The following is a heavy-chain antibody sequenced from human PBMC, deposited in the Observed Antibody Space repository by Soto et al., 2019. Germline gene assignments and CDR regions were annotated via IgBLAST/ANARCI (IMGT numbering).Heavy chain of an antibody. Sequence: QVQLVQSGAEVKKPGASVKVSCKASGYTFTSYDINWVRQATGQGLEWMGWMNPNSGNTGCPQKFQGRVTMTRTTSISTAYMELSSLRFEDTAVYYCARSPPRVERNNYAGGWFDPWGQGTLVTVSS. CDR3: ARSPPRVERNNYAGGWFDP. CDR1: GYTFTSYD. CDR2: MNPNSGNT. D-gene: IGHD4-4*01. V-gene: IGHV1-8*01. J-gene: IGHJ5*02.